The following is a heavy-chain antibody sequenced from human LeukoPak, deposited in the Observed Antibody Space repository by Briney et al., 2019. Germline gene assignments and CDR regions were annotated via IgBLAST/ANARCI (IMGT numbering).Heavy chain of an antibody. V-gene: IGHV4-39*01. Sequence: SETLSLTCTVSGGSISSSSHYWGWIRQPPGKGLEWIGSIYYSGSTYYNPSLKSRVTISVDTSKNQFSLRLSSVTAADTAVYYCARVFGGPVSRRFDPWGQGTLVTVSS. CDR3: ARVFGGPVSRRFDP. J-gene: IGHJ5*02. CDR2: IYYSGST. CDR1: GGSISSSSHY. D-gene: IGHD4-23*01.